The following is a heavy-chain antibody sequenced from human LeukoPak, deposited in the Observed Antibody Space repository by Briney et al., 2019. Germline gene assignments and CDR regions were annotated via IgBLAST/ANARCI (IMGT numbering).Heavy chain of an antibody. CDR2: INPSVGST. Sequence: ASVKVSCKASGYTFTSYYMHSVRQAPGQGLEWMGIINPSVGSTSYAQKFQGRVTMTRGTSTSTVYMELSNLRSEDTAVYYCPREGGKGYCSSTSCPVTGLDYWGQGTLVTVSS. D-gene: IGHD2-2*01. V-gene: IGHV1-46*01. CDR1: GYTFTSYY. CDR3: PREGGKGYCSSTSCPVTGLDY. J-gene: IGHJ4*02.